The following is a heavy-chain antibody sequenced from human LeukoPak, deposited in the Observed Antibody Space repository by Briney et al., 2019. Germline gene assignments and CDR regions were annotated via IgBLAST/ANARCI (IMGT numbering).Heavy chain of an antibody. CDR1: GFTFSSYA. CDR3: AKVNDIVVVVAYVDY. Sequence: GGSLRLSCAASGFTFSSYAMSWVRQAPGKGLEWVSAISGSGGSTYYADSVKGRFTISRDNSKSTLYLQMNSLRAEDTAVYYCAKVNDIVVVVAYVDYWGQGTLVTVSS. V-gene: IGHV3-23*01. CDR2: ISGSGGST. J-gene: IGHJ4*02. D-gene: IGHD2-15*01.